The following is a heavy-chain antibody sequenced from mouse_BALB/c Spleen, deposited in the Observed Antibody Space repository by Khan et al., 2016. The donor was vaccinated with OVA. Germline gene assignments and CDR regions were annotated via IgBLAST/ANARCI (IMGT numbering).Heavy chain of an antibody. CDR2: IYPSDSYT. CDR1: GYTFTNSW. CDR3: TRWVRLHYYAIDY. Sequence: QVQLQQPGAELVRPGASVKLSCKASGYTFTNSWINWVKQRPGQGLEWIGNIYPSDSYTNYNQNFKDKATLTVDKSSTTAYMHLSSPTSEDSAVYYCTRWVRLHYYAIDYLGQGTSVTFSS. J-gene: IGHJ4*01. V-gene: IGHV1-69*02. D-gene: IGHD2-14*01.